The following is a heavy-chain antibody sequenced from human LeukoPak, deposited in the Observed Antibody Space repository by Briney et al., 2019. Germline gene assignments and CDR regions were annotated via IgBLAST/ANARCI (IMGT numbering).Heavy chain of an antibody. V-gene: IGHV3-23*01. Sequence: GGSLRLSCAASGFIFSDYPMTWVHQAPGQGLEWVLSVSSSGGHTYVADSGKGRFTISRDNSRDTLYLQMNSLTTEDTAVYYCATDHGSGSWNYYAKTFDIWGRGTKVTVSS. J-gene: IGHJ3*02. CDR2: VSSSGGHT. CDR3: ATDHGSGSWNYYAKTFDI. CDR1: GFIFSDYP. D-gene: IGHD3-10*01.